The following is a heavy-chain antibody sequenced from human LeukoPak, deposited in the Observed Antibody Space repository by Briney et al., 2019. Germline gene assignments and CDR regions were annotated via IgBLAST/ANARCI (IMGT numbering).Heavy chain of an antibody. Sequence: PGGSLRLSCTASGFTFGDYAMSWFRQAPGKGLEWVGFIRSKAYGGTTEYAASVKGRFTISRDDSKSIAYLQMNSLKTEDTAVYYCTRDKSGSYYPRYFDYWGQGTLVTVSS. J-gene: IGHJ4*02. V-gene: IGHV3-49*03. CDR3: TRDKSGSYYPRYFDY. CDR2: IRSKAYGGTT. D-gene: IGHD1-26*01. CDR1: GFTFGDYA.